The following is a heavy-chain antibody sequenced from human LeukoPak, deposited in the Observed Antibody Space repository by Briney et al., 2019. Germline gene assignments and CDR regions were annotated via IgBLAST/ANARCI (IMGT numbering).Heavy chain of an antibody. CDR2: INQGGSVQ. CDR3: ARVEYSGWNLEY. CDR1: GFTFRSYW. V-gene: IGHV3-7*01. Sequence: GGSLRLSCAASGFTFRSYWMSWVRQAPGKGLEWVANINQGGSVQYYMDSVKGRFAISRDDAKNSLYVQMNSLRDEDTAVYYCARVEYSGWNLEYWGQGTLVTVSS. D-gene: IGHD5-12*01. J-gene: IGHJ4*02.